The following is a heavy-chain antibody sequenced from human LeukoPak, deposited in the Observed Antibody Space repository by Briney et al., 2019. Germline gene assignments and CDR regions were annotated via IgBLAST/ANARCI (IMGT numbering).Heavy chain of an antibody. CDR3: ARNYYYGSGSYYFDY. V-gene: IGHV3-48*01. D-gene: IGHD3-10*01. J-gene: IGHJ4*02. CDR1: GFTFSSYS. Sequence: GGSLRLSCAASGFTFSSYSMNWARQAPGKGLEWVSYISSSSSTIYYADSVKGRFTISRDNAKNSLYLQMNSLRAEDTAVYYCARNYYYGSGSYYFDYWGQGTLVTVSS. CDR2: ISSSSSTI.